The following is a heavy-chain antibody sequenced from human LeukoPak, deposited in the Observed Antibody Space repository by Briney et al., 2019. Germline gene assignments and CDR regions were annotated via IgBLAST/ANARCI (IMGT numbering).Heavy chain of an antibody. J-gene: IGHJ4*02. V-gene: IGHV3-33*01. CDR2: TWYDGSNK. CDR1: GFTFSSYG. D-gene: IGHD2-2*02. Sequence: GGSLRLSCAASGFTFSSYGMHWVRQAPGKGLEWVAVTWYDGSNKYYADSVKGRFTISRDNSKNTLYLQMNSLRAEDTAVYYCAREAGESICSSTSCYNDYWGQGTLVTVSS. CDR3: AREAGESICSSTSCYNDY.